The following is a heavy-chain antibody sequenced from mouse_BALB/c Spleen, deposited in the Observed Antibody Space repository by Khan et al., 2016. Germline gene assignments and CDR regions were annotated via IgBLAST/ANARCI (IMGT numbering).Heavy chain of an antibody. D-gene: IGHD1-1*01. CDR1: AYSITSGYT. V-gene: IGHV3-1*02. J-gene: IGHJ3*01. CDR3: DTNSWGFAY. Sequence: EVQLQESGPDLVKPSQSLSLTCTVTAYSITSGYTWHWVRQFPGNKLEWMGHIHYSGSTKYNPSLRSRISITRDTSKHQFFLQLSYVPAEYTATYYCDTNSWGFAYWCQGTLVTVSA. CDR2: IHYSGST.